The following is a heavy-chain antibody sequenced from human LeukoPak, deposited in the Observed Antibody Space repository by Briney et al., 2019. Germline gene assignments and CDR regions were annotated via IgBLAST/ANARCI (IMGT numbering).Heavy chain of an antibody. Sequence: ASVKVSCKASGYTFTSYGISWVRQAPGQGLEWMGWISAYNGNINYAQKLQGRVTMTTDTSTSTAYMELRSLRSDDTAVYYCARHRYCSGGSCYPDPRPYYYYYGMDVWGQGTTVTVSS. CDR1: GYTFTSYG. D-gene: IGHD2-15*01. V-gene: IGHV1-18*01. CDR2: ISAYNGNI. J-gene: IGHJ6*02. CDR3: ARHRYCSGGSCYPDPRPYYYYYGMDV.